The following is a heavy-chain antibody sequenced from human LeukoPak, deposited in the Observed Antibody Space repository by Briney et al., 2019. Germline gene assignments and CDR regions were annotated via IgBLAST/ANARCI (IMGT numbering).Heavy chain of an antibody. CDR2: ISSSGSTI. J-gene: IGHJ6*03. Sequence: PGGSLRLSCAASGFTFSSYEMNWVRQAPGKGLEWVSYISSSGSTIYYADSVKGRFTISRDNAKNSLYLQMNSLRAEDTAVYYCASWGTAPDYYYYMDVWGKGTTVTVSS. CDR3: ASWGTAPDYYYYMDV. V-gene: IGHV3-48*03. CDR1: GFTFSSYE. D-gene: IGHD3-16*01.